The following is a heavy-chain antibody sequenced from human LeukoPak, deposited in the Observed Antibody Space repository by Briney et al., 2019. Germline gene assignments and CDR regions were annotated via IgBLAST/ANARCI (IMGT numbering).Heavy chain of an antibody. J-gene: IGHJ4*02. D-gene: IGHD1-1*01. CDR3: ARDVGKKPDY. V-gene: IGHV3-74*01. CDR1: GFTFSSYW. CDR2: ISSDGTGT. Sequence: YPGGSLRLSCAASGFTFSSYWMHWVRQAPGKGLVWVSGISSDGTGTTYTDSVKGQFTISRDSTKNTLYLQLNSLRAEDTAVYYCARDVGKKPDYWGQGTLVTVSS.